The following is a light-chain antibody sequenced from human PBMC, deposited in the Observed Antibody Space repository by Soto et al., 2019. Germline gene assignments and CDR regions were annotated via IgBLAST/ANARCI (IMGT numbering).Light chain of an antibody. CDR3: AAWDDSLSGVV. V-gene: IGLV1-47*01. CDR2: RNN. J-gene: IGLJ2*01. Sequence: QLVLTQPPSASGTPGQRVTISCSGSSSNIGSNYVYWYQQLPGTAPKLRIYRNNQRPSGVPDRFSGSKSGTSASLAISGLRSEDEADYYCAAWDDSLSGVVFGGGTKLTVL. CDR1: SSNIGSNY.